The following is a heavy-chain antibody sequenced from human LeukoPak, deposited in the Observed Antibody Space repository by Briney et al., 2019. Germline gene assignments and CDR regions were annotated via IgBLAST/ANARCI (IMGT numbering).Heavy chain of an antibody. J-gene: IGHJ5*02. Sequence: GGSLRLSCAASGFTFSAYAMTWVRQAPGKGPGWVSTISGNGAATYYADSVKGRFTVSRDNYKNTLYLQMNSLRAEDTAVYYCAKVNPSNWFDPWGQGTLVTVSS. V-gene: IGHV3-23*01. CDR2: ISGNGAAT. CDR3: AKVNPSNWFDP. CDR1: GFTFSAYA.